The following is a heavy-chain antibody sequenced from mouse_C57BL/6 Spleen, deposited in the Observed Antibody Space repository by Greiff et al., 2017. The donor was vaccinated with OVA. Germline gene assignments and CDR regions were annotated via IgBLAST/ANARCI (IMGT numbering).Heavy chain of an antibody. CDR1: GYTFTSYW. J-gene: IGHJ4*01. CDR3: ARGSYDYDYAMDY. V-gene: IGHV1-64*01. CDR2: IHPNSGST. Sequence: VQLQQPGAELVKPGASVKLSCKASGYTFTSYWMHWVKQRPGQGLEWIGMIHPNSGSTNYNEKLKSKATLTVDKSSSTAYMQLSSLTSEDSAVYYCARGSYDYDYAMDYWGQGTSVTVSS. D-gene: IGHD2-4*01.